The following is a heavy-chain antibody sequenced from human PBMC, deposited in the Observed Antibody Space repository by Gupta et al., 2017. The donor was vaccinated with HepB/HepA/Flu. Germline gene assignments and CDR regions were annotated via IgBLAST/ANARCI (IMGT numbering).Heavy chain of an antibody. CDR3: SKNASPLTD. V-gene: IGHV3-23*01. CDR1: DFTFNNFP. D-gene: IGHD4/OR15-4a*01. Sequence: EAHLLESGGGLVQPGGSLRLSCEASDFTFNNFPMTCVRRAPGKGLGWLATTSSKGESNYYAYPVRVRVSISRDKAKMTLYLQMINRRAEDTAVYFGSKNASPLTDWGQGAPVTGST. CDR2: TSSKGESN. J-gene: IGHJ4*02.